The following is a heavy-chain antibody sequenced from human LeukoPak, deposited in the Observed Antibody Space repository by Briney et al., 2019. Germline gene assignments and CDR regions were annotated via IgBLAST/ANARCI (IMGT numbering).Heavy chain of an antibody. Sequence: PGGSLRLSCVASGFTFTSDAMNWVRQAPGKGLEWVSSTVSRGTTQYADSVKGRFTVSRDTPKNTLYLQMNSLRADDTAVYYCAKCSTSAYTTGWCNWIDPWGQGTLVTVSS. CDR3: AKCSTSAYTTGWCNWIDP. CDR2: TVSRGTT. CDR1: GFTFTSDA. D-gene: IGHD6-19*01. V-gene: IGHV3-23*01. J-gene: IGHJ5*02.